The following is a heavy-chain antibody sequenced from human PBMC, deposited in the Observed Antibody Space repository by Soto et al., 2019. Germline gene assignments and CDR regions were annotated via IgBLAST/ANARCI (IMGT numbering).Heavy chain of an antibody. CDR1: GFTFSNYA. Sequence: EVQLLESGGGLVQPGGSLRLSCAASGFTFSNYAMAWVRQAPGKGLEWVSSIYGSGDTTFYADSVKGRFIISRDNSKNTLYVQMNSLRAEDTALYYCAKDLSFSGSYDFDYWGQGALVTVSS. J-gene: IGHJ4*02. CDR3: AKDLSFSGSYDFDY. CDR2: IYGSGDTT. V-gene: IGHV3-23*01. D-gene: IGHD1-26*01.